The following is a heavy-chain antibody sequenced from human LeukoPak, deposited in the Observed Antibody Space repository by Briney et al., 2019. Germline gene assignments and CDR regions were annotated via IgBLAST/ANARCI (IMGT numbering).Heavy chain of an antibody. CDR2: MKQDGSEK. J-gene: IGHJ4*02. Sequence: GGSLRLSCTASGFTFGDYAMSWVRQAPGKGLEWVANMKQDGSEKYYVDSVKGRFTISRDNAENSLHLQMNSLRAEDTAVYYCARGVTSGVDYFDYWGQGTLVTVSS. CDR3: ARGVTSGVDYFDY. V-gene: IGHV3-7*04. D-gene: IGHD2-21*02. CDR1: GFTFGDYA.